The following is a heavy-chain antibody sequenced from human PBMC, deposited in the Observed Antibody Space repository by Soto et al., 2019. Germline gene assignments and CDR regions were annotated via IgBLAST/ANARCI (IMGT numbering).Heavy chain of an antibody. CDR2: INHSVST. V-gene: IGHV4-34*01. Sequence: PSETLSLTCAVYGGSFSGYYWSWIRQPPGKGLEWIGEINHSVSTNYNPSLKSRVTISVDTSKNQFSLKLSSVTAADTAVYYCARVIAARPPYYYYYMDVWGKGTTVTVSS. D-gene: IGHD6-6*01. CDR3: ARVIAARPPYYYYYMDV. J-gene: IGHJ6*03. CDR1: GGSFSGYY.